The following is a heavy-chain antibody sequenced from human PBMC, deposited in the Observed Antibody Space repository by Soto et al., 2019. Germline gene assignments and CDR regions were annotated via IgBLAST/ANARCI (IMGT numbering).Heavy chain of an antibody. Sequence: QVKLQESGPGLAKPSETLSLTCTVSGGSVSSGNYYRSWTRQPPGKGLEWIGYMHHNGITNYNPSLKSRVTISIDTSKNQFSLKMTSVTAADTAVYYCASYQLGLWGQGTLVTVSS. CDR1: GGSVSSGNYY. V-gene: IGHV4-61*01. D-gene: IGHD1-7*01. CDR2: MHHNGIT. CDR3: ASYQLGL. J-gene: IGHJ4*02.